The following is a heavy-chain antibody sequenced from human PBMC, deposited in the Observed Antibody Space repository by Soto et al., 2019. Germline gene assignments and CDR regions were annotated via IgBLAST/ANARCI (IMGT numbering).Heavy chain of an antibody. CDR1: GYSFTSYW. V-gene: IGHV5-51*01. J-gene: IGHJ6*02. D-gene: IGHD3-22*01. Sequence: GESLKISCKGSGYSFTSYWIGWVRQMPGKGLEWMGIIYPGDSDTRYSPSFQGQVTISADKSISTAYLQWSSLKASDTAMYYCARLYYYDSSGYYAYYYYYYGMDVWGQGTTVTVSS. CDR3: ARLYYYDSSGYYAYYYYYYGMDV. CDR2: IYPGDSDT.